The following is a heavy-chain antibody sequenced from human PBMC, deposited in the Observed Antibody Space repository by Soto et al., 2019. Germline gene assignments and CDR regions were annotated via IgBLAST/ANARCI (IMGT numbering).Heavy chain of an antibody. CDR3: ARGNDWFDP. Sequence: PSETQSLTCTVAGGSISSYYLSWIRQPPGKGLEWIGYIYYSGSTNYNPSLKSRVTISVDTSKNQFSLKLSSVTAADTAVYYCARGNDWFDPWGQGTLVTVSS. V-gene: IGHV4-59*01. CDR2: IYYSGST. J-gene: IGHJ5*02. CDR1: GGSISSYY. D-gene: IGHD1-1*01.